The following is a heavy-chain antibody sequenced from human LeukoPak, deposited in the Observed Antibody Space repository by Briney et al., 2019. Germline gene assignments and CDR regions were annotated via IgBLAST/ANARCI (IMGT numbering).Heavy chain of an antibody. V-gene: IGHV3-30*18. CDR3: AKVVVVPAAILKIPEDAFDI. J-gene: IGHJ3*02. Sequence: RSSLRLTCAASGFTFSSYGMHWVRQDPGKGLEWVAVISYDGSNKYYADSVKGRFTISRDNSKNTLYLQMNSLRAEDTAVYYCAKVVVVPAAILKIPEDAFDIWGQGTMVTVSS. CDR2: ISYDGSNK. CDR1: GFTFSSYG. D-gene: IGHD2-2*01.